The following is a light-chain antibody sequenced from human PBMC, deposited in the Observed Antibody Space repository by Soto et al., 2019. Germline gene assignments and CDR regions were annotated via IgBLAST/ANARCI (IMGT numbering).Light chain of an antibody. Sequence: DIVMTQSPATLSVSPGERSTLSCMSSQSIRTDLAWYQQKSGQGPRLLIYDASTRATGIPARFGGSGSGTEFTLTISSLQSEDFAVYYCQQYNNWPPWTFGQGTKVDIK. CDR3: QQYNNWPPWT. J-gene: IGKJ1*01. CDR2: DAS. V-gene: IGKV3D-15*01. CDR1: QSIRTD.